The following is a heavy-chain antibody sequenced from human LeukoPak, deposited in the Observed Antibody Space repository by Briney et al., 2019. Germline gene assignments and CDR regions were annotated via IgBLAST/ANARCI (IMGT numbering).Heavy chain of an antibody. CDR1: GYTSTHYG. J-gene: IGHJ3*02. D-gene: IGHD5-12*01. CDR2: ISYDVNNK. Sequence: CRSPSCVISGYTSTHYGFPWVRQAPAKAREWVAFISYDVNNKYEDSVKARFTISRDNSKSTLHLQMNGLRVGDTAVYYCARDSLDISRWTNAFDIWGQGTTVIVS. CDR3: ARDSLDISRWTNAFDI. V-gene: IGHV3-30*03.